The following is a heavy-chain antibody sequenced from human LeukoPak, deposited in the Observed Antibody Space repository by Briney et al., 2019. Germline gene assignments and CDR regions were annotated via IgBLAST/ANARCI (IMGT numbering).Heavy chain of an antibody. D-gene: IGHD3-16*01. CDR2: LHRDGSV. CDR1: GFTVSDNN. CDR3: VRVHGGGY. Sequence: GGSLRLSCAASGFTVSDNNMIWVRQAPGRGLEWVSTLHRDGSVRYADSVNGRFTISRDDSKNTLSLQMSSLRDEDTAVYYCVRVHGGGYWGQGTLVTVSS. J-gene: IGHJ4*02. V-gene: IGHV3-53*01.